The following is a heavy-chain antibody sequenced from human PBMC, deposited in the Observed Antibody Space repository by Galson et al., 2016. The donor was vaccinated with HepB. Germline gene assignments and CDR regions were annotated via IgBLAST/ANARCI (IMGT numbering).Heavy chain of an antibody. D-gene: IGHD4-17*01. J-gene: IGHJ6*02. CDR3: VREDYGDDPIYYYYYGLDV. CDR1: GFTVSNNY. V-gene: IGHV3-74*03. CDR2: INSDGSST. Sequence: LSCAASGFTVSNNYMSWVRQAPGKGLVWVSRINSDGSSTTYADSVKGRFTISRDNAKNTLDLQMNSLRAEDTAIYYCVREDYGDDPIYYYYYGLDVWGQGTTVTVSS.